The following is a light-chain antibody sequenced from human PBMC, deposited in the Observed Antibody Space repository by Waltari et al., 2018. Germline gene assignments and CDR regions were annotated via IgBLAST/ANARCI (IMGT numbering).Light chain of an antibody. V-gene: IGKV3-15*01. Sequence: EIVLTQSPATLSVSPGERATLSCRASQSVSSNLAWYQQKPGQAPRLLIYGASARATGIPARVSGSGSGTDFTLTISSLQSEDFAVYYCQQYDNWRTFGQGTKVEIK. CDR2: GAS. J-gene: IGKJ1*01. CDR3: QQYDNWRT. CDR1: QSVSSN.